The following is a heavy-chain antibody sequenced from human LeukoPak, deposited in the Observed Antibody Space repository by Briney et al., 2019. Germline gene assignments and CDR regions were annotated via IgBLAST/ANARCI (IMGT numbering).Heavy chain of an antibody. V-gene: IGHV3-23*01. J-gene: IGHJ4*02. CDR2: ISGSGGST. CDR3: AKRGVVIRVILVGFHKEAYYFDS. CDR1: GITLSNYG. Sequence: GGSLRLSCAVSGITLSNYGMSWVRQAPGKGLEWVAGISGSGGSTNYADSVKVRFTISRDNRKNTLYLQMNSLRAEDTAVYFCAKRGVVIRVILVGFHKEAYYFDSWGQGALVTVSS. D-gene: IGHD3-22*01.